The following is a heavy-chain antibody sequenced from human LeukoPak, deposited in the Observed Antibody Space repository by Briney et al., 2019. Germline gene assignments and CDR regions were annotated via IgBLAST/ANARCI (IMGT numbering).Heavy chain of an antibody. J-gene: IGHJ4*02. CDR3: ARDQGYCSGGSCYWDY. CDR2: ISAYNGNT. D-gene: IGHD2-15*01. Sequence: ASVKVSCKASGYTFTSYGISWVRQTPGQGLEWMGWISAYNGNTNYAQKLQGRVTMTTDTSTSTAYMELSSLRSEDTAVYYCARDQGYCSGGSCYWDYWGQGTLVTVSS. V-gene: IGHV1-18*01. CDR1: GYTFTSYG.